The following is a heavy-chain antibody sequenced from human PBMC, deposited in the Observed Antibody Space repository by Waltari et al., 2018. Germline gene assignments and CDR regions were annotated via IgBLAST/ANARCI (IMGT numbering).Heavy chain of an antibody. D-gene: IGHD6-19*01. CDR1: GFTFSGSW. CDR3: ARGAGWLADH. Sequence: EVQLVESGGGLLQPGGCLRLSWVAPGFTFSGSWLSWVRQAPGRGRERGAKRNQDGSEKFYVALVNGRFTISRDNAKSSLFLQMGGLRADDTAVYYCARGAGWLADHWGQGTVVTVSS. J-gene: IGHJ5*02. V-gene: IGHV3-7*01. CDR2: RNQDGSEK.